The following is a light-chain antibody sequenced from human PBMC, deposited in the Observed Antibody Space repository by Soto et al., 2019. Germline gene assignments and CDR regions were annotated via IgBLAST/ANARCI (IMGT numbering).Light chain of an antibody. Sequence: EIVLTQSPGTLSLSPGERATLSCRASQSVSSNLAWYQQKTGQAPTLLIYGASTRATGIPASFIGNGSGTECNLTASSLQPEDFAVYYCQQYNNWPRTLCQGTKVDI. CDR2: GAS. J-gene: IGKJ1*01. CDR3: QQYNNWPRT. CDR1: QSVSSN. V-gene: IGKV3-15*01.